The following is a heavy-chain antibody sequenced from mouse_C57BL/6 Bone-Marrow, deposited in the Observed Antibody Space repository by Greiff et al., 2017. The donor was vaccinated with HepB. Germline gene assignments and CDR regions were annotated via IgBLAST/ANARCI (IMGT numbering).Heavy chain of an antibody. Sequence: VQLQQSGAELVKPGASVKMSCKASGYTFSTYSIEWMKQTHGKSLEWIGNFHPYNDDTKYNEKFKGKATLTVEKSSSTVYLELNRITSDDAAVYCCARRNYGSSYFDYWGQGTTLTVAS. J-gene: IGHJ2*01. CDR1: GYTFSTYS. CDR3: ARRNYGSSYFDY. CDR2: FHPYNDDT. D-gene: IGHD1-1*01. V-gene: IGHV1-47*01.